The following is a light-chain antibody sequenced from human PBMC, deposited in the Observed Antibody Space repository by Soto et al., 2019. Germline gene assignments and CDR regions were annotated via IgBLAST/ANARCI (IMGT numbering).Light chain of an antibody. V-gene: IGKV3-15*01. CDR2: GAS. CDR3: QKYGSSSWT. Sequence: DIVIPQSQATLFVFPGKKPTLSSGASQNVNNNLAWYQQKAGQAPRLLIYGASTRATGIPARFSGSGSGTEFTLTISRLEPEDVAVYYCQKYGSSSWTFGQGTKVDIK. J-gene: IGKJ1*01. CDR1: QNVNNN.